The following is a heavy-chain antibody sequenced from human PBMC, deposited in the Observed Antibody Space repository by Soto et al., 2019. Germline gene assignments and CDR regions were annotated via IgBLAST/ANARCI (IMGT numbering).Heavy chain of an antibody. Sequence: GGSLRLSCAASGFTFSSYWMSWVRQAPGKGLEWVANIKQDGSEKYYVDSVEGRFTISRDNAKNSLYLQMNSLRAEDTAVYYCASEGAYYDFWSGYYRHYYYYGMDVWGRGTTVTVSS. V-gene: IGHV3-7*01. D-gene: IGHD3-3*01. CDR2: IKQDGSEK. CDR1: GFTFSSYW. J-gene: IGHJ6*02. CDR3: ASEGAYYDFWSGYYRHYYYYGMDV.